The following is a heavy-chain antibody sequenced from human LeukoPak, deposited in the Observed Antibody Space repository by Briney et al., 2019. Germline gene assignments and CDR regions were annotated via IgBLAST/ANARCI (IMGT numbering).Heavy chain of an antibody. D-gene: IGHD2-15*01. CDR3: AXSGLNRXDY. V-gene: IGHV3-23*01. CDR2: ISGSGGST. CDR1: GFTFSSYA. Sequence: GSLXXXCAASGFTFSSYAMSWVRQAPGKGLEWVSAISGSGGSTYYADSVKGRFTISRDNSKNTLYPQMNSLRAEDTAVYYCAXSGLNRXDYWGQGTXVTVSS. J-gene: IGHJ4*02.